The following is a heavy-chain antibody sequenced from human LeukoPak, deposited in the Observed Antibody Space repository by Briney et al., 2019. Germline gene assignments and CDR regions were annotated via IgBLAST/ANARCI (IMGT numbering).Heavy chain of an antibody. D-gene: IGHD3-9*01. CDR2: ISSNGGST. CDR3: ARAQGDTRTYYDILTGLNWFDP. CDR1: GFTFSSYA. V-gene: IGHV3-64*01. J-gene: IGHJ5*02. Sequence: PGGSLRLSCAASGFTFSSYAMHWVRQAPGKGLEYVSAISSNGGSTYYANSVKGRFTISRDNSKNTLYLQMGSLRAEDMAVYYCARAQGDTRTYYDILTGLNWFDPWGQGTLVTVSS.